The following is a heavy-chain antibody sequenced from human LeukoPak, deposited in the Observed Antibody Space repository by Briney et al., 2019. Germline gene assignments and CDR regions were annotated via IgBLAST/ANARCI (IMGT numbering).Heavy chain of an antibody. CDR2: ISGDTTYI. CDR1: GFTFSSYT. V-gene: IGHV3-21*01. J-gene: IGHJ3*01. D-gene: IGHD1-1*01. Sequence: GGSLRLSCAASGFTFSSYTMHWVRQIPGERPEWVSSISGDTTYIYYADSIKGRFTISRDNTNTSLFLRMNSLRAEDTATYFCARRGTDASFSFFDVWGQGTMVTVSS. CDR3: ARRGTDASFSFFDV.